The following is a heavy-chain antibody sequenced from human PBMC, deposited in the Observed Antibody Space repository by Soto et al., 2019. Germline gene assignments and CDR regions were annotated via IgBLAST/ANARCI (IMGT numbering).Heavy chain of an antibody. Sequence: PSETLSLTCTVSGGSMSSYYWSWIRQPPGKGLEWIGYIYYSGSTNYNPSLKSRVTMSVDTPKNQFSLKLTSVTAADTAVYYCARRYGWAFDIWGQGTMVT. J-gene: IGHJ3*02. CDR3: ARRYGWAFDI. D-gene: IGHD3-16*01. CDR2: IYYSGST. CDR1: GGSMSSYY. V-gene: IGHV4-59*08.